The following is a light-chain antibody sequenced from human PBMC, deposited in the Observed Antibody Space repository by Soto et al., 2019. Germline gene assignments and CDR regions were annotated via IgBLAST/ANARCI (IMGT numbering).Light chain of an antibody. CDR1: QSISSW. CDR3: QQYET. CDR2: DAS. Sequence: DIQMTQSPSTLSASVGDRVTITCRASQSISSWLAWYQQKPGKAPKLLIYDASSLESGVPPRFSGSGSGTEFTLTSSSLQPDDFATYYCQQYETFGLGTKVEIK. V-gene: IGKV1-5*01. J-gene: IGKJ1*01.